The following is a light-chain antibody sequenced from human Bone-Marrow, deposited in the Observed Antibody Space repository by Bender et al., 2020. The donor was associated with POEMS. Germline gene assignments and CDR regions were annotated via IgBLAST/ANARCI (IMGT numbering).Light chain of an antibody. V-gene: IGLV1-47*01. CDR2: RNH. J-gene: IGLJ3*02. CDR3: ASWDDRPGGLFWV. Sequence: QSLLTQPPSASGTPGQSVTISCSGSSSNIQSNYVFWYQQFPGTAPKLVIYRNHERPSGVPDRFSASKSGTSASLAISGLRSEDEADYYCASWDDRPGGLFWVFGGGTKLTVL. CDR1: SSNIQSNY.